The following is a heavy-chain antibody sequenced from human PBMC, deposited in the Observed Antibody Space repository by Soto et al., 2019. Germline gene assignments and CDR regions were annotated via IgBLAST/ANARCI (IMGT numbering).Heavy chain of an antibody. V-gene: IGHV4-59*01. CDR2: IYYSGST. J-gene: IGHJ6*02. CDR1: GGSISSYY. CDR3: ARDLSTYVFWSGYSGTYHYGMDV. Sequence: ASETLSLTCTVSGGSISSYYWSWIRQPPGKGLEWIGYIYYSGSTNYNPSLKSRVTISVDTSKNQFSLKLSSVTAADTAVYYCARDLSTYVFWSGYSGTYHYGMDVWGQGTTVTVSS. D-gene: IGHD3-3*01.